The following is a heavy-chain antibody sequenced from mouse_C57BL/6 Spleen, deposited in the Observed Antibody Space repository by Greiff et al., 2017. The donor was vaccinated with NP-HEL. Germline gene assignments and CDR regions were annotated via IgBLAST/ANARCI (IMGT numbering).Heavy chain of an antibody. CDR1: GYTFTSYW. CDR2: INGNSGGT. V-gene: IGHV1-62-3*01. J-gene: IGHJ4*01. D-gene: IGHD1-1*01. Sequence: QVQLQQPGGELVKPGASVKLSCKASGYTFTSYWMHWVQQRPGRGLEWIGRINGNSGGTKYNEKLKGKVTMTVDKPTSTPYMQLSSLTSEDSAVYYCARRRYGSSYGCYYAIEYRG. CDR3: ARRRYGSSYGCYYAIEY.